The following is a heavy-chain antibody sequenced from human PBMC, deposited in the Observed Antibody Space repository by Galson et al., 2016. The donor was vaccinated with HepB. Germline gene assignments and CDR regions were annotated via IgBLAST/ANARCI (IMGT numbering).Heavy chain of an antibody. V-gene: IGHV3-72*01. Sequence: SLRLSCAISSFIFSDHYMDWVRQAPGKGLEWVARSRNKADSYMTEYAASVIGRFTISRDHSENSVHQRMNSLKTEDTAIYYCVRGGFDWGQGTLVTVSS. CDR1: SFIFSDHY. CDR3: VRGGFD. J-gene: IGHJ4*02. D-gene: IGHD3-10*01. CDR2: SRNKADSYMT.